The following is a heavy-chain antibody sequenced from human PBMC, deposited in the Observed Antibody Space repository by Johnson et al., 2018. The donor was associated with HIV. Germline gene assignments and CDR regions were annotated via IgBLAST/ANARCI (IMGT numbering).Heavy chain of an antibody. CDR3: TTGRYSSSADAFDS. Sequence: VQLVESGGGLVKPGGSLRLSCAASGFTFSNAWMSWVRQAPGKGLEWVGRIQSKTDGGTTDYAAPVKGRLTISRDDSKNKLFLRMNSLKTEDTAVYYCTTGRYSSSADAFDSWGQGTMVTVSS. CDR1: GFTFSNAW. V-gene: IGHV3-15*01. D-gene: IGHD6-13*01. J-gene: IGHJ3*02. CDR2: IQSKTDGGTT.